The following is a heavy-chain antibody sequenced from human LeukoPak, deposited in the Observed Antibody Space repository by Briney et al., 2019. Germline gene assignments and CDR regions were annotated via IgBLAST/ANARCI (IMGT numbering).Heavy chain of an antibody. CDR2: INPNSGGT. V-gene: IGHV1-2*02. J-gene: IGHJ6*03. Sequence: ASVTVSCKASGYTFTGYYMHWVRQAPGQGLEWMGWINPNSGGTNYAQKFQGRVTMTRDTSISTAYMELSRLRSDDTAVYYCARDKWNYYYYMDVWGKGTTVTVSS. CDR3: ARDKWNYYYYMDV. CDR1: GYTFTGYY. D-gene: IGHD1-26*01.